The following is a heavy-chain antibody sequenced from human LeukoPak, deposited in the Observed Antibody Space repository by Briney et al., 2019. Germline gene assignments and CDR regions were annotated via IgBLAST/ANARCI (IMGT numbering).Heavy chain of an antibody. CDR2: ISAYNGNT. CDR1: GYTFTSYG. D-gene: IGHD6-13*01. J-gene: IGHJ4*02. CDR3: ARGHSSSWYSGDFIDY. Sequence: ASVKVSCKASGYTFTSYGISWVRQAPGQGLEWMGWISAYNGNTNYAQKLQGRVTMTTDTSTSTAYMELRSLRSDDTAVYYCARGHSSSWYSGDFIDYWGQGTLVTVSS. V-gene: IGHV1-18*01.